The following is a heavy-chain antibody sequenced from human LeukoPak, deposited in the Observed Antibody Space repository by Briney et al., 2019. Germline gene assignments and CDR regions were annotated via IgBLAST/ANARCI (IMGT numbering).Heavy chain of an antibody. J-gene: IGHJ3*02. Sequence: PGGSLRLSCAASGFTFSSYAMSWVRQAPGKGLEWVSAISGSGGSTYYADSVKGRFTISRDNSKNTLYLQMNSLRAEDTAVYYCAKVLYSNLYYDFWSGYRGGGDAFDIWGQGTMVTVSS. CDR1: GFTFSSYA. V-gene: IGHV3-23*01. CDR3: AKVLYSNLYYDFWSGYRGGGDAFDI. D-gene: IGHD3-3*01. CDR2: ISGSGGST.